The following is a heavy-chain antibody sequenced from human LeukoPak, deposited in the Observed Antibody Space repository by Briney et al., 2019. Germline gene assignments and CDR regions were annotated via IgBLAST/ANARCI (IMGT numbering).Heavy chain of an antibody. V-gene: IGHV4-34*01. J-gene: IGHJ4*02. Sequence: LSETLSLTCAVSGPGSSIGYYWSWIRQPPGRGLEWIGEVNHNGITNYNPSLKGRLTISLGTSKNQFSLNLTSVTAADSAVYYCARGTLTTMTNVLFDYWDQGSLVTVSS. CDR3: ARGTLTTMTNVLFDY. CDR2: VNHNGIT. CDR1: GPGSSIGYY. D-gene: IGHD4-17*01.